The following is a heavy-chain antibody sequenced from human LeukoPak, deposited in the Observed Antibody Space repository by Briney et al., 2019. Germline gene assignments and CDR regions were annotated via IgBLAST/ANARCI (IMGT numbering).Heavy chain of an antibody. V-gene: IGHV1-58*01. CDR1: GFTFTSSA. D-gene: IGHD3-3*01. Sequence: SVKVSCKASGFTFTSSAVQWVRQARGQRLEWIGWIVVGSGNTNYAQKFQERVTITRDMSTSTAYMELSSLRSEDTAVYYCAADPDFWSGYYGWGQGTLVTVSS. J-gene: IGHJ4*02. CDR3: AADPDFWSGYYG. CDR2: IVVGSGNT.